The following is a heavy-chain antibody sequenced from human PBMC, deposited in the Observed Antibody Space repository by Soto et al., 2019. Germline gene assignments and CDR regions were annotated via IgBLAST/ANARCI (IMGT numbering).Heavy chain of an antibody. CDR2: INHSESS. CDR3: ARGQAGWLQFWGFDH. D-gene: IGHD3-16*01. Sequence: QVQLQQWGAGLLKPSETLSLTCAVYDGPFSDYSWHWIRQPPGKGLEWIGEINHSESSNYNPSLTSRGTISVDTSKSQFSLHLHSVTAADTAVYYCARGQAGWLQFWGFDHWGQGTLVTVSS. V-gene: IGHV4-34*01. J-gene: IGHJ4*02. CDR1: DGPFSDYS.